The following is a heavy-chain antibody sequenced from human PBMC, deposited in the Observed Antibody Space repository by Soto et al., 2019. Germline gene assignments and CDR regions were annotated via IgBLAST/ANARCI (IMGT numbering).Heavy chain of an antibody. D-gene: IGHD3-22*01. CDR2: IKSKTDGGTT. J-gene: IGHJ6*02. Sequence: GGSLRLSCAASGFTFSNAWMNWVRQAPGKGLEWVGRIKSKTDGGTTDYAAPVKGRFTISRDDSKNTLYLQMNSLKTEDTAVYYCTTGGGLYYYDSSGYSRRYYYYGMDVWGQGTTVTVS. CDR3: TTGGGLYYYDSSGYSRRYYYYGMDV. V-gene: IGHV3-15*07. CDR1: GFTFSNAW.